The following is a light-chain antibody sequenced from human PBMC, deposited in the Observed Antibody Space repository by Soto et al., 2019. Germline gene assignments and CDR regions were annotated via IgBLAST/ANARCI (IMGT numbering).Light chain of an antibody. V-gene: IGLV2-14*01. J-gene: IGLJ3*02. CDR2: DVS. Sequence: QSVLTQPASGSGSPGQSITISCTGTSSDVGGYNYVSWYQQHPGKAPKLMIYDVSNRPSGVSNRFSGSKSGNTASLTISGLQAEDEADYYCSSYTSSSRVFGGGTKVTVL. CDR3: SSYTSSSRV. CDR1: SSDVGGYNY.